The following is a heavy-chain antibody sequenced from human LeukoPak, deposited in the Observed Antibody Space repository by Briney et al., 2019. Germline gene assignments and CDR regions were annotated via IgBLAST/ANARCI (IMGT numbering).Heavy chain of an antibody. J-gene: IGHJ4*02. CDR2: ISRRGTYI. D-gene: IGHD1-26*01. CDR1: GFTFSGYA. Sequence: PGGSLRLSCAASGFTFSGYAMNWVRQAPGEGLEWVSSISRRGTYIYYADSVKGRFTVSRDNAKNSLYLQMNSLRPDDTAMYYCARDSGSYYELYYFDHWGQGTLVTVS. V-gene: IGHV3-21*01. CDR3: ARDSGSYYELYYFDH.